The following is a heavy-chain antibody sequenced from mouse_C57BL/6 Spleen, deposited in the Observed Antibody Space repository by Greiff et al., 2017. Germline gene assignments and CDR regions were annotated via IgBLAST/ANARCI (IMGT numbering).Heavy chain of an antibody. Sequence: VQLQQSGPELVRPGASVKISCKAPGYTFTSHWMQWVRQRPGQGLEWIGEIFPGSGSTYYNEKFKGKATLTVATSSSTAYMQLSSLTSEDSAVYFCARRATVVAPYAMDYWGQGTSGTVSS. CDR2: IFPGSGST. V-gene: IGHV1-56*01. J-gene: IGHJ4*01. D-gene: IGHD1-1*01. CDR3: ARRATVVAPYAMDY. CDR1: GYTFTSHW.